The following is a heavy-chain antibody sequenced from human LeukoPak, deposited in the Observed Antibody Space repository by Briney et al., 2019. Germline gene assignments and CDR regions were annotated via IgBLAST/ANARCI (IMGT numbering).Heavy chain of an antibody. Sequence: PSETLSLTCAVYGGSFSGYYWSWIRQPPGKGLEWIGEINHSGSTNYNPSLKSRVTISVDTFKNQFSLKLSSVTAADTAVYYCARGPPYYDILTGYRYYFDYWGQGTQVTVSS. CDR2: INHSGST. CDR3: ARGPPYYDILTGYRYYFDY. V-gene: IGHV4-34*01. J-gene: IGHJ4*02. D-gene: IGHD3-9*01. CDR1: GGSFSGYY.